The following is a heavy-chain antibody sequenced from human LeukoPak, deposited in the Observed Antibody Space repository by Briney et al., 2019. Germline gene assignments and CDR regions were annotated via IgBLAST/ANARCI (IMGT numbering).Heavy chain of an antibody. Sequence: ASVKVSCKVSGYTLTELSMHWVRQAPGKGRECRGGFDPEDGETIYAQKFQGRVTMTEDTSTDTAYMELSSLRSEDTAVYYCATVSVLRYFDSPLDYWGQGTLVTVSS. D-gene: IGHD3-9*01. CDR2: FDPEDGET. J-gene: IGHJ4*02. CDR1: GYTLTELS. V-gene: IGHV1-24*01. CDR3: ATVSVLRYFDSPLDY.